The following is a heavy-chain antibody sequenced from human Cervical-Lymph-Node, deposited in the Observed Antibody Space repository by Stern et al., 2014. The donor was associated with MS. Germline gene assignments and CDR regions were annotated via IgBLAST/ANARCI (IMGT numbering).Heavy chain of an antibody. D-gene: IGHD6-13*01. CDR3: ARLCQQPREYYFDY. V-gene: IGHV5-51*01. CDR1: GYSFTTYW. J-gene: IGHJ4*02. CDR2: IYPGDSDT. Sequence: EVQLVESGAEVKKPGESLKISCQGSGYSFTTYWIGWVRQMPGKGLEWMGLIYPGDSDTRYSPSFQGQVTISVDKSISTAFLQWSSLKASDTAMYYCARLCQQPREYYFDYWGQGTLVTVSS.